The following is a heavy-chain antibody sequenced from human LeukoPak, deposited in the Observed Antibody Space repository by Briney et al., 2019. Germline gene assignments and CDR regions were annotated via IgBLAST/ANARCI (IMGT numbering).Heavy chain of an antibody. V-gene: IGHV6-1*01. CDR2: TYYRSKWYN. J-gene: IGHJ4*02. Sequence: SQTLSLTCAISGDSVSSNSAAWNWIRQSPSRGLEWLGRTYYRSKWYNDYAVSVKSRIPITPDTSQNQFSLQLNSVTPEDTAVYYCARVQYSSSSANLPFDYWGQGTLVTVSS. CDR3: ARVQYSSSSANLPFDY. CDR1: GDSVSSNSAA. D-gene: IGHD6-6*01.